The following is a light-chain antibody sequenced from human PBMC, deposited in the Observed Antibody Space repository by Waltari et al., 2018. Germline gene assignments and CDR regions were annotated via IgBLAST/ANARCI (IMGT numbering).Light chain of an antibody. CDR2: AAS. J-gene: IGKJ3*01. Sequence: DIQMTQSPSSLSASVGARVTIYCRASQTISIYLNWFQQKPGKAPKLLIYAASSLQSGVPSRFSGSGSGTDFTLTISSLQPEDFATYYCQHSYSTPPFTFGPGTKVDIK. V-gene: IGKV1-39*01. CDR1: QTISIY. CDR3: QHSYSTPPFT.